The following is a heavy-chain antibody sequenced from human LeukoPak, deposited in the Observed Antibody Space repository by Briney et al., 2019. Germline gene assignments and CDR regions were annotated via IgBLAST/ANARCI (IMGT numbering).Heavy chain of an antibody. Sequence: PGGSLRLSCAASGFTFASYDMNWVRQAPGKGLEGVSYIRSSGSTIYYADSVKGRFTISRDNAKTSLYLQMSSLRAEDTAVYYCARGGYCADGVCDLDYWGQGTLVTVSS. J-gene: IGHJ4*02. V-gene: IGHV3-48*03. CDR3: ARGGYCADGVCDLDY. CDR1: GFTFASYD. CDR2: IRSSGSTI. D-gene: IGHD2-8*01.